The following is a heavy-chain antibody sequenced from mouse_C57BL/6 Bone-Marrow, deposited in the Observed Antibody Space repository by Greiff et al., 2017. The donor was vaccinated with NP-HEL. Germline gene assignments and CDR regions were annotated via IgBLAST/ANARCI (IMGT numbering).Heavy chain of an antibody. J-gene: IGHJ4*01. CDR2: IDPETGGT. V-gene: IGHV1-15*01. Sequence: VKLQQSGAELVRPGASVTLSCKASGYTFTDYEMHWVKQTPVHGLEWIGAIDPETGGTAYNQKFKGKAILTADKSSSTAYMELRSLTSEDSAVYYCTRAVVGAMDYWGQGTSVTVSS. D-gene: IGHD1-1*01. CDR1: GYTFTDYE. CDR3: TRAVVGAMDY.